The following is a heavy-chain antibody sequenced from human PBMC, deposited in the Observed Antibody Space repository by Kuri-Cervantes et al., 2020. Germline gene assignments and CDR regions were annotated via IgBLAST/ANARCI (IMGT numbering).Heavy chain of an antibody. Sequence: SETLSLTCTVSGDSISGYYWNWIRQPPGKGLEWIGYIYYNGNTGYNPSLKSRVTISVDTSKNQFSLKLSSVTAADTAAYYCAKDPNYGFDYWGQGTLVTVSS. CDR2: IYYNGNT. CDR1: GDSISGYY. D-gene: IGHD4/OR15-4a*01. CDR3: AKDPNYGFDY. V-gene: IGHV4-59*12. J-gene: IGHJ4*02.